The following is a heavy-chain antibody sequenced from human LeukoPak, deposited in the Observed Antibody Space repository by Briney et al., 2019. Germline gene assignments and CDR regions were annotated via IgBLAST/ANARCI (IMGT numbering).Heavy chain of an antibody. D-gene: IGHD3-22*01. CDR2: ISSSSSYI. V-gene: IGHV3-21*01. CDR1: GFTFSSYS. J-gene: IGHJ5*02. CDR3: ARVSPYDSSGYYPGVGFDP. Sequence: GGSLRLSCAASGFTFSSYSMNWVRQALGKGLEWVSSISSSSSYIYYADSVKGRFTISRGNAKNSLYLQMNSLRAEDTAVYYCARVSPYDSSGYYPGVGFDPWGQGTLVTVSS.